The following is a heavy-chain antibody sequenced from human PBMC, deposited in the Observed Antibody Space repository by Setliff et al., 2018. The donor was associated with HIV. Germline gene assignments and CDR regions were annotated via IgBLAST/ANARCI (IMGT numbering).Heavy chain of an antibody. V-gene: IGHV1-46*01. CDR2: INPSGGST. CDR3: ARGSDSGSYSYYYGMDV. CDR1: GYTFSSYY. D-gene: IGHD3-10*01. Sequence: GASVNVSCKASGYTFSSYYMHWVRQAPGQGLEWMGIINPSGGSTAYPQKFQGRVTMTRDTSTSTAYMELNSLRSEDTAVYYCARGSDSGSYSYYYGMDVWGQGTTVTVSS. J-gene: IGHJ6*02.